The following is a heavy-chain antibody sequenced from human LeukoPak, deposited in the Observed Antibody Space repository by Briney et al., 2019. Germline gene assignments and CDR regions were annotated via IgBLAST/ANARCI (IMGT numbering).Heavy chain of an antibody. V-gene: IGHV3-23*01. Sequence: GGSLRLSCAASGFTFSSYAMSWVRQAPGKGLEWVSTISGTGDSTYYADSVKGRLTISRDNSKNMLYLQMNGLRAEDTAVYYCAKTGNPATGDYWGQGTLVTVSS. CDR3: AKTGNPATGDY. CDR2: ISGTGDST. CDR1: GFTFSSYA. J-gene: IGHJ4*02. D-gene: IGHD1-1*01.